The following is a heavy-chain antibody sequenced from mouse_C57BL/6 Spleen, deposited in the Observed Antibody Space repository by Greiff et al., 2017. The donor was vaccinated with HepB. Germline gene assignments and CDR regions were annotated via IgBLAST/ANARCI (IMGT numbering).Heavy chain of an antibody. V-gene: IGHV5-4*01. Sequence: DVMLVESGGGLVKPGGSLKLSCAASGFTFSSYAMSWVRQTPEKRLEWVATISDGGSYTYYPDNVKGRFTISRDNAKNNLYLQMSHLKSEDTAMYYCAREESNNAMDYWGQGTSVTVSS. J-gene: IGHJ4*01. CDR2: ISDGGSYT. CDR1: GFTFSSYA. CDR3: AREESNNAMDY. D-gene: IGHD2-5*01.